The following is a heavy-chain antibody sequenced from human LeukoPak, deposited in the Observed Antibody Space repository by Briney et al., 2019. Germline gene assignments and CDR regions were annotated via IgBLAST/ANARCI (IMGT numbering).Heavy chain of an antibody. D-gene: IGHD5-24*01. V-gene: IGHV3-7*04. Sequence: GGSLRLSCVASGFPFSSYWMTWVRQAPGKGLEWVANIKQDGSKKSYVDSVKGRFTISRDNAKNSLYLQMNSLRAEDTAIDYCTRVGYIDEGIDYWGQGTLVTVSS. J-gene: IGHJ4*02. CDR2: IKQDGSKK. CDR3: TRVGYIDEGIDY. CDR1: GFPFSSYW.